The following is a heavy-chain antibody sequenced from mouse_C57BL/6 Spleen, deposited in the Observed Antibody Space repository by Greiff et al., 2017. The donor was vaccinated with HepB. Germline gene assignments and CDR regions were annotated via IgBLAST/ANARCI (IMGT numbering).Heavy chain of an antibody. CDR2: IYPGDGDT. Sequence: VQLPQSGAELVKPGASVKISCKASGYAFSSYWMNWVKQRPGTGLEWIGQIYPGDGDTNYNGKFTGKATLTADKSSSTADMQLSSLTSEDSAVYFCAIHKTGLYFDYWGQGTTLTVSS. CDR3: AIHKTGLYFDY. V-gene: IGHV1-80*01. D-gene: IGHD4-1*01. CDR1: GYAFSSYW. J-gene: IGHJ2*01.